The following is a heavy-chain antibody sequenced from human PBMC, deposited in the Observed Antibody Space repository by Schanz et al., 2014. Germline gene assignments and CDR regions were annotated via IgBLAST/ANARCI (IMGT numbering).Heavy chain of an antibody. Sequence: VQVVQSGGGLVQPGGSLRLSCAASGITFSSHSFNWVRQAPGKGLEWLSYISDSGTYTNYADSVKGRFTISRDNAKSSLYLQMNSLRAEDTAVYYCARKMKLGVYGGKGHDSLDIWGQGTMVTVSS. CDR2: ISDSGTYT. V-gene: IGHV3-21*05. CDR1: GITFSSHS. D-gene: IGHD4-17*01. J-gene: IGHJ3*02. CDR3: ARKMKLGVYGGKGHDSLDI.